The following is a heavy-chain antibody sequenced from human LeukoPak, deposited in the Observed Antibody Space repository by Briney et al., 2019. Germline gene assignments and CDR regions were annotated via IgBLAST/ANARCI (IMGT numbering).Heavy chain of an antibody. J-gene: IGHJ3*02. CDR2: VTSTTSYI. Sequence: GGSLRLSCAASGFTFSDYTMNWVRQSPGKGLEWISSVTSTTSYIYYEDSVKGRFTISRDNAKNSLSLQMNSLRAEDTAVYYCARDMATNDAFDIWGQGTMVTVSP. V-gene: IGHV3-21*01. CDR1: GFTFSDYT. CDR3: ARDMATNDAFDI. D-gene: IGHD3-10*01.